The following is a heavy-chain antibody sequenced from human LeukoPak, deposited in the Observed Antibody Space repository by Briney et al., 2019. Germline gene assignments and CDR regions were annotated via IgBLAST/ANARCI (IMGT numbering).Heavy chain of an antibody. J-gene: IGHJ4*02. Sequence: GGSLRLSCAASGFTFSNAWMSWVRQAPGKGLEWVGRIKSKTDGGTTDYAAPVKGRFTISRDDSKNTLHLQMNSLKTEDTAVYYCTTGYCSGGSCYSSYFDYWGQGTLVTVSS. CDR2: IKSKTDGGTT. CDR3: TTGYCSGGSCYSSYFDY. CDR1: GFTFSNAW. D-gene: IGHD2-15*01. V-gene: IGHV3-15*01.